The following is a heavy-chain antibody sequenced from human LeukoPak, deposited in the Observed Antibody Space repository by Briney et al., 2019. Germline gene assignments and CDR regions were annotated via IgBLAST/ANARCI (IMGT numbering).Heavy chain of an antibody. J-gene: IGHJ4*02. CDR1: GGSISSYY. D-gene: IGHD3-3*01. CDR3: ARGRYDFWSGQTIDY. CDR2: INHSGST. V-gene: IGHV4-34*01. Sequence: KPSETLSLTCTVSGGSISSYYWSWIRQPPGKGLEWIGEINHSGSTNYNPSLKSRVTISVDTSKNQFSLKLSSVTAADTAVYYCARGRYDFWSGQTIDYWGQGTLVTVSS.